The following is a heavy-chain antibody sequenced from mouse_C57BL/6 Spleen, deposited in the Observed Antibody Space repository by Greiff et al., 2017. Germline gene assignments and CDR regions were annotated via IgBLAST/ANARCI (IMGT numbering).Heavy chain of an antibody. V-gene: IGHV1-50*01. CDR1: GYTFTSYW. D-gene: IGHD2-3*01. J-gene: IGHJ3*01. CDR3: ARSGDGYYEAWFAY. CDR2: IDPSDSYT. Sequence: QVQLQQPGAELVKPGASVKLSCKASGYTFTSYWMQWVKQRPGQGLEWIGEIDPSDSYTNYNQKFKGKSTLTVDKSSSTAYMQLSSLTSEDSAVYYGARSGDGYYEAWFAYWGQGTLVTVSA.